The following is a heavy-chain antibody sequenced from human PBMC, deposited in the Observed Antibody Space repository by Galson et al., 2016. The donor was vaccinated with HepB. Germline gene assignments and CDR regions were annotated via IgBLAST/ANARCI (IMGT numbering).Heavy chain of an antibody. Sequence: SLRLSCAASGFTFSSYAMHWVRQAPGRGLEWVALISYGGSDKYYADTVKGRFTISRDNSKNTLYLQMNILRPEDAAVYYCARGWELLSWYFELWGRGTLVTVSS. CDR1: GFTFSSYA. D-gene: IGHD1-26*01. CDR2: ISYGGSDK. V-gene: IGHV3-30*04. CDR3: ARGWELLSWYFEL. J-gene: IGHJ2*01.